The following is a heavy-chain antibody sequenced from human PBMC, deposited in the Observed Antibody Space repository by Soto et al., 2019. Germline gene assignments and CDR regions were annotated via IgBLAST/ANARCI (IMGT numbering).Heavy chain of an antibody. CDR3: AKETVEYYFDY. CDR2: ISYDGSNK. D-gene: IGHD3-3*01. J-gene: IGHJ4*02. V-gene: IGHV3-30*18. Sequence: GGSLRLSCAASGFTFSSYSMNWVCQAPGKGLEWVAVISYDGSNKYYADSVKGRFTISRDNSKNTLYLQMNSLRGEDTAVYYCAKETVEYYFDYWGQGTLVTVSS. CDR1: GFTFSSYS.